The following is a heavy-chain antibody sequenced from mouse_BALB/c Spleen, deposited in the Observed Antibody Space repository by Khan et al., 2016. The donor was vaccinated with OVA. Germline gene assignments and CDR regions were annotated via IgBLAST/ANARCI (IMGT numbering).Heavy chain of an antibody. CDR3: TRDRIDY. V-gene: IGHV1-7*01. J-gene: IGHJ2*01. Sequence: VQLQQSGAELAKPGASVKMSCKASGYTFTTYWMHWVKQRPGQGLEWIGYINPTSGYTDYNDKFKDRATLSADKSSSTAYMQLSSLTSEDSAVYNCTRDRIDYWGQGTTLTVSS. CDR2: INPTSGYT. CDR1: GYTFTTYW.